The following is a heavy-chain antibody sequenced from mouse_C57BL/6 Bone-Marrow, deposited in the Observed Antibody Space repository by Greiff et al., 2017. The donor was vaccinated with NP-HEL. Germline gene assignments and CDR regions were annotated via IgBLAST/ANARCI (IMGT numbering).Heavy chain of an antibody. Sequence: VKLQQSGAELARPGASVKLSCKASGYTFTSYGISWVKQRTGQGLEWIGEIYPRSGNTYYNEKFKGKATLTADKSSSTAYMELRSLTSEDSAVYVCAKIYYGYDWYFDVWGTGTTVTVSS. CDR1: GYTFTSYG. J-gene: IGHJ1*03. CDR2: IYPRSGNT. CDR3: AKIYYGYDWYFDV. D-gene: IGHD2-2*01. V-gene: IGHV1-81*01.